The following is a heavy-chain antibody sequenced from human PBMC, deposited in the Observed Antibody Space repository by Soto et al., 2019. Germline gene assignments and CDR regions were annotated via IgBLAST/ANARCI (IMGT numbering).Heavy chain of an antibody. CDR1: GGSISSGGYS. Sequence: SETLSLTCAVSGGSISSGGYSWSWIRQPPGKGLEWIGYIYHSGSTYYNPSLKSRVTISVDRSKNQFSLKPSSVTAADTAVYYCARVVTKTSYYYYGMDVWGQGPTVTVYS. CDR2: IYHSGST. V-gene: IGHV4-30-2*01. D-gene: IGHD2-21*02. J-gene: IGHJ6*02. CDR3: ARVVTKTSYYYYGMDV.